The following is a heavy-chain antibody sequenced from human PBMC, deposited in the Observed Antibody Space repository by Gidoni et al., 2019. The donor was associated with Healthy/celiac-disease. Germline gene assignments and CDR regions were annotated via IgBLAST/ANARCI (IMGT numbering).Heavy chain of an antibody. CDR1: GFTFSSDD. J-gene: IGHJ3*02. Sequence: EVQLLESGGGLVQPGGSLRLYCAASGFTFSSDDRSWVRQAQGKGFEWVSAISGSGGSTYYADSVKGRFTISRDNSKNTLYLQMNSLRAEDTAVYYCAQAGDWDAFDIWGQGTMVTVSS. CDR3: AQAGDWDAFDI. D-gene: IGHD3-9*01. V-gene: IGHV3-23*01. CDR2: ISGSGGST.